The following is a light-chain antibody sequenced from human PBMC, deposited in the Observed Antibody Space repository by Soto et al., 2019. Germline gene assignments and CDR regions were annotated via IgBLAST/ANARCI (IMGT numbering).Light chain of an antibody. CDR2: GAS. J-gene: IGKJ4*01. Sequence: DIVLTQSPGTLSLSPGERATLSCRASQSVNNNFLAWYQQKPGKAPRLLIYGASSRATGIPDSFSGSGSGTDFTLTINRLDPEDFAVYYCQHYVTYPLTFGGGTKVVIK. V-gene: IGKV3-20*01. CDR1: QSVNNNF. CDR3: QHYVTYPLT.